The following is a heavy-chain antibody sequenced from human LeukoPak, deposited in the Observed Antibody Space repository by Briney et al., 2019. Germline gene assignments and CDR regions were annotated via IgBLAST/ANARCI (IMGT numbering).Heavy chain of an antibody. CDR1: GGTFSSYA. CDR3: ARGVNYDYVWGSYRGIYYFVY. Sequence: GASVKVSCKASGGTFSSYAISWVRQAPGQGLEWMGGIVPIFGTANYAQKFQGRVTITADESTSTAYMELSSLRSEDTAVYYCARGVNYDYVWGSYRGIYYFVYWGQGTLVTVSS. D-gene: IGHD3-16*02. V-gene: IGHV1-69*13. CDR2: IVPIFGTA. J-gene: IGHJ4*02.